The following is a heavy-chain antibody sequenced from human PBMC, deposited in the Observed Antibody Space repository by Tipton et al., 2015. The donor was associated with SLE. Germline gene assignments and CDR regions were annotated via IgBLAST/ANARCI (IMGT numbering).Heavy chain of an antibody. V-gene: IGHV4-38-2*01. CDR1: GYSISSGYY. CDR3: ASGDSSGYYFTGYYMDV. J-gene: IGHJ6*03. Sequence: TLSLTCAVSGYSISSGYYWGWIRQPLGKGLEWIGSIYHSGSTYYNPSLKSRVTISVDTSKNQFSLKLSSVTAADTAVYYCASGDSSGYYFTGYYMDVWGKGTTVTVSS. D-gene: IGHD3-22*01. CDR2: IYHSGST.